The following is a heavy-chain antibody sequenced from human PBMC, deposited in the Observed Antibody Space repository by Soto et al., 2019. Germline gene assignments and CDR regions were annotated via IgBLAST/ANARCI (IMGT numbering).Heavy chain of an antibody. Sequence: ASLQISCKGSGYSCNSYYIGGVRKMPGKGLEWMGIIYPGDSDTRYSPSFQGQVTISADKSISTAYLQWSSLKASDTAMYYCARRSGATIGRFDPWGQGTLVTVSS. CDR3: ARRSGATIGRFDP. CDR1: GYSCNSYY. V-gene: IGHV5-51*01. J-gene: IGHJ5*02. CDR2: IYPGDSDT. D-gene: IGHD5-12*01.